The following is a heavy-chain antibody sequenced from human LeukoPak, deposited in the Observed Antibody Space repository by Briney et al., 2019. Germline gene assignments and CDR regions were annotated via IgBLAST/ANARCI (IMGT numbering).Heavy chain of an antibody. CDR3: ARLPTWDYCSGGSCSDY. V-gene: IGHV1-46*01. CDR1: GYTFTSYY. J-gene: IGHJ4*02. Sequence: GASVKVSCKASGYTFTSYYMHWVRQAPGQGLEWMGIINPSGGSTSYAQKFQGRVTMTRDTSTSTVYMELSSLRSEDTAVYYCARLPTWDYCSGGSCSDYWGQGVLVTVSS. D-gene: IGHD2-15*01. CDR2: INPSGGST.